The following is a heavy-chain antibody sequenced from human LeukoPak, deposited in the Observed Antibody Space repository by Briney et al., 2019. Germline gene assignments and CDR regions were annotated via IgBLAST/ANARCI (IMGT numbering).Heavy chain of an antibody. J-gene: IGHJ5*02. CDR2: IYHSGST. Sequence: SETLSLTCTVSGYSITSGYYWGWIRQPPGKGLEWIGSIYHSGSTFYNPSLKSRVTISVDTSKNQFSLKLSSVTAADTAVYYCARGEAGWFDPWGQGTLVTVSS. D-gene: IGHD6-25*01. V-gene: IGHV4-38-2*02. CDR1: GYSITSGYY. CDR3: ARGEAGWFDP.